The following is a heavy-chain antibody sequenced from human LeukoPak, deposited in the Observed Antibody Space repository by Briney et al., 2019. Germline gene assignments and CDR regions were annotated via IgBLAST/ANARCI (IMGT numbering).Heavy chain of an antibody. J-gene: IGHJ4*02. CDR1: GYSVTELS. CDR3: ATLDSYYDKSGRPLLPD. Sequence: ASVKVSYKVSGYSVTELSMHWVRQAPGLGLEWMGGFNREDAAPIYAQQFQGRVTMTEDTSTDTAYMELSSLRSEDTALYYCATLDSYYDKSGRPLLPDWGQGTLVTVSS. V-gene: IGHV1-24*01. CDR2: FNREDAAP. D-gene: IGHD3-22*01.